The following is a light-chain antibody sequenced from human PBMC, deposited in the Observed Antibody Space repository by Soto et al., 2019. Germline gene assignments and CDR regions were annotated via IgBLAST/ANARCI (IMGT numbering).Light chain of an antibody. CDR1: QSIGSK. Sequence: EVVMTQSPATLSVSPGERATLSRRASQSIGSKLAWYQQKPGQAPRLLIYGASNRATGIPARFGGSGSGTEFTLTISSLQSEDFAIYSCQQYDNWPSTFGGGTKVEIK. CDR2: GAS. V-gene: IGKV3-15*01. CDR3: QQYDNWPST. J-gene: IGKJ4*01.